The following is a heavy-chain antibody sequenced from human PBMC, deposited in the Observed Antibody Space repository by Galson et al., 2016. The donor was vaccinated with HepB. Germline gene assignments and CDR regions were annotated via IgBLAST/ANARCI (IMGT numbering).Heavy chain of an antibody. V-gene: IGHV3-7*01. CDR2: IKQGGSEK. CDR1: GFTFSMYW. J-gene: IGHJ4*02. Sequence: SLRLSCADSGFTFSMYWMSWVRQAPGKGQGWVANIKQGGSEKYYVESVRGRFTISRDNAKNALFLQMNRLIAEDTAVYYCASDRRGSGWYIDYWGQGTLVTVSA. CDR3: ASDRRGSGWYIDY. D-gene: IGHD6-19*01.